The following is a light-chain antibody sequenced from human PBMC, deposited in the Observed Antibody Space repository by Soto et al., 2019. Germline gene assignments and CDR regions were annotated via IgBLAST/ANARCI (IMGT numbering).Light chain of an antibody. CDR3: QTWGTGTVV. CDR2: FNSDGSH. Sequence: QLVLTQSPSASASLGASVKLTCTLSGGHSNYAIAWHQQQPEKGPRYLMKFNSDGSHNKGDGIPDRFSGSSSGAERYLTISSLQSEDEADYYCQTWGTGTVVFGGGTKLTVL. CDR1: GGHSNYA. J-gene: IGLJ2*01. V-gene: IGLV4-69*01.